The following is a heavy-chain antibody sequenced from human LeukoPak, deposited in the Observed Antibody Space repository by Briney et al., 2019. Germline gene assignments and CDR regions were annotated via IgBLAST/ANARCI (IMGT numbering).Heavy chain of an antibody. Sequence: ASVKVSCKASGYTFTDYFIHWVRQAPGQGLEWMGRINPKSGSTNYAQNFQGRVTMTTDTSVTSAYMELSRLTSDDTAVYFCARLLTDFDCWGQGSLVTVSS. D-gene: IGHD4/OR15-4a*01. CDR3: ARLLTDFDC. J-gene: IGHJ4*02. CDR2: INPKSGST. CDR1: GYTFTDYF. V-gene: IGHV1-2*06.